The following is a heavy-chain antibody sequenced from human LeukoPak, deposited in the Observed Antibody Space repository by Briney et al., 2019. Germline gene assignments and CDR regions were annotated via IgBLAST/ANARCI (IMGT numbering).Heavy chain of an antibody. CDR1: GFTFSSYA. CDR2: IPGSGVDT. D-gene: IGHD1/OR15-1a*01. Sequence: GGSLRLSCAASGFTFSSYAMSWVRQAPGGGLEWVSGIPGSGVDTFYADSVKGRFTISRDNSKNTLFLQMNSLRAEDTAVYYCAKKVGMHGTPTLDFWGQGTVVTVSS. V-gene: IGHV3-23*01. CDR3: AKKVGMHGTPTLDF. J-gene: IGHJ4*02.